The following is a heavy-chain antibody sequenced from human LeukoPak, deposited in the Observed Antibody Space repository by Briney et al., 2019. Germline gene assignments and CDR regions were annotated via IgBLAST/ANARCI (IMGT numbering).Heavy chain of an antibody. CDR3: AREDTAMVGSY. V-gene: IGHV1-69*05. CDR1: GGTFSSYA. CDR2: IIPIFGTA. J-gene: IGHJ4*02. D-gene: IGHD5-18*01. Sequence: GASVKVSCXASGGTFSSYAISWVRQAHGQGLEWMGRIIPIFGTANYAQKFQGRVTITTDESTSTAYMELSNLRSEDTAVYYCAREDTAMVGSYWGQGTLVTVSS.